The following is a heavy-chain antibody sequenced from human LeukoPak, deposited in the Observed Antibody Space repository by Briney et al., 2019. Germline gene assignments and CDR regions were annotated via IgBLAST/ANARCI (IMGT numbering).Heavy chain of an antibody. CDR3: ARALPGYSYGSYYFDY. CDR2: IYTSGST. D-gene: IGHD5-18*01. J-gene: IGHJ4*02. Sequence: SETLSLTCTVSGGSISSYYWSWIRQPDGTGLERIGRIYTSGSTNYNPSLKSRVTMSVDTSKNQFSLKLSSVTAADTAVYYCARALPGYSYGSYYFDYWGQGTLVTVSS. CDR1: GGSISSYY. V-gene: IGHV4-4*07.